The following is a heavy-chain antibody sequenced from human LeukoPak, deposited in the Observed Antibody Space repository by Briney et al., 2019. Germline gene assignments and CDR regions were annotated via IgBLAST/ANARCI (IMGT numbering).Heavy chain of an antibody. Sequence: SVKVSCKASGGTFSSYAISWVRQAPGQGLEWMGGIIPIFGTANYAQKFQGRVTITADESTSTAYMELSSLRSEDTAVYYCARGGQWLVLAKYFQHWGQGTLVTVSS. CDR1: GGTFSSYA. CDR2: IIPIFGTA. J-gene: IGHJ1*01. D-gene: IGHD6-19*01. V-gene: IGHV1-69*01. CDR3: ARGGQWLVLAKYFQH.